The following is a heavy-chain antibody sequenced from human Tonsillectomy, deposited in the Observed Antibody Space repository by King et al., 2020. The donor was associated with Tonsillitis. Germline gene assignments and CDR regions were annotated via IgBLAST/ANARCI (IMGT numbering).Heavy chain of an antibody. D-gene: IGHD2-2*01. J-gene: IGHJ4*02. V-gene: IGHV2-5*02. CDR1: GFSLSRSGVS. CDR3: SRGTIGIVPAAMLEVFDN. Sequence: ITLKESGPTLVKPTQTLTLTCTFSGFSLSRSGVSVGWIRQPPGKALEWLALIYGDGDKRYSPSLKSRLTISKDTSKNQVVLTMTTLDPVDTATYFCSRGTIGIVPAAMLEVFDNWGQGTLVTVSS. CDR2: IYGDGDK.